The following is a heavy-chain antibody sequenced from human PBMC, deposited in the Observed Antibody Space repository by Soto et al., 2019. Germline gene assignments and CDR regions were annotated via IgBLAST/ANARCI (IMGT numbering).Heavy chain of an antibody. D-gene: IGHD1-1*01. CDR2: IYSGGLT. CDR1: GFIVSDNY. V-gene: IGHV3-53*04. J-gene: IGHJ6*03. Sequence: EVKLVESGAGLVQPGGSLRLSCEASGFIVSDNYMIWVRQAPGKGLEWVSIIYSGGLTYYADSVKDRFTISRHNSENTLYLQMNTLSPEDTAVYYCARVQSSSHGRFYYHYYMDVWGKGTTVAVSS. CDR3: ARVQSSSHGRFYYHYYMDV.